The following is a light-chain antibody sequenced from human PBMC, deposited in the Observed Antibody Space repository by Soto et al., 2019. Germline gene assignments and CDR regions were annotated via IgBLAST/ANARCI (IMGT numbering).Light chain of an antibody. V-gene: IGKV3-20*01. CDR3: QQYGGPLL. Sequence: ENVLTQSPGTLSLSPGARATLSCRASQTLSANFLAWYQQKPGQAPKLVIYGVSKRATGIPDRFSGSGSGTDFTLTIARLEPEDFAMYYCQQYGGPLLFGGGTTVEI. CDR1: QTLSANF. CDR2: GVS. J-gene: IGKJ4*01.